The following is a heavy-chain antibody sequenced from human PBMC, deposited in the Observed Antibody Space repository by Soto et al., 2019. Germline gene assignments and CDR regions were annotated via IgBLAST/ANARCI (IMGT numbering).Heavy chain of an antibody. D-gene: IGHD1-1*01. CDR1: GGSISSYY. CDR2: IYYSGST. CDR3: AGRRLSWNRPPSAAFDI. V-gene: IGHV4-59*01. J-gene: IGHJ3*02. Sequence: SETLSLTCTVSGGSISSYYWSWIRQPPGKGLEWIGYIYYSGSTNYNPSLKSRVTISVDTSKYQFSLKLSSVTAADTAVYYCAGRRLSWNRPPSAAFDIWGQGTMVTVSS.